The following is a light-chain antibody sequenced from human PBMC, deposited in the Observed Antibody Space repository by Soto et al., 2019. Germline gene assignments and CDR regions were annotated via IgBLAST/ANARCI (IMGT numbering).Light chain of an antibody. CDR3: LLWYGGAYL. V-gene: IGLV7-43*01. J-gene: IGLJ1*01. CDR1: TGAVTKGFS. Sequence: QAVVTQEPSLTVSPGGTVTLTCASSTGAVTKGFSPNWLQQRPGQPPRALIYSINKTHSWTPARFSGSLLGGKAALTLSGVQPEDEAVSYCLLWYGGAYLFGTGTKVTVL. CDR2: SIN.